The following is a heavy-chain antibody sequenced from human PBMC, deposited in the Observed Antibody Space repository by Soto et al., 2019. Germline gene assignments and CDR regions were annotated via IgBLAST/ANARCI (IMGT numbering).Heavy chain of an antibody. D-gene: IGHD2-2*01. CDR2: VYYSGRT. V-gene: IGHV4-31*02. J-gene: IGHJ4*02. Sequence: TLSLTCDVSEDSFNSICYYWTWIRQHPGKGLEWIGCVYYSGRTYYNPSLKSRLGMSLDTSKNQFSLKMTSMTAADTAVYYCERMLAGGYHLWGQGTLVTVSS. CDR3: ERMLAGGYHL. CDR1: EDSFNSICYY.